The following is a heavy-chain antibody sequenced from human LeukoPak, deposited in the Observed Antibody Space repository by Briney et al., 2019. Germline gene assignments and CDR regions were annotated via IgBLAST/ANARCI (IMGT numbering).Heavy chain of an antibody. V-gene: IGHV1-69*02. Sequence: SVKVSCKASGGTFSRYTISWVRQAPGQGLEWMGRIIPILGIANYAQKFQGRVTITADKSTSTAYMELSSLRSEDTAVYYCARWDDSTAYDYWGQGTLVTVSS. CDR1: GGTFSRYT. CDR3: ARWDDSTAYDY. CDR2: IIPILGIA. J-gene: IGHJ4*02. D-gene: IGHD3-22*01.